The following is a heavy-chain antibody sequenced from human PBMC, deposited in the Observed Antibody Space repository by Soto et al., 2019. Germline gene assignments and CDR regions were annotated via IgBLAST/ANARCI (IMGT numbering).Heavy chain of an antibody. V-gene: IGHV3-7*01. J-gene: IGHJ3*02. CDR3: ASVSRGWEHTDAFNI. CDR2: IKQDGSEK. Sequence: GGSLRLSCAASGFTFSSYWMSWVRQAPGKGLEWVANIKQDGSEKYYVDSVKGRFTISRDNAKNSLYLQMNSLRAEDTAVYYCASVSRGWEHTDAFNIWGQGTMVTVSS. CDR1: GFTFSSYW. D-gene: IGHD6-19*01.